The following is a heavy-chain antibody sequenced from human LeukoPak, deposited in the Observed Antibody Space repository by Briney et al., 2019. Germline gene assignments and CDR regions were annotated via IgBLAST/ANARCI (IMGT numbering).Heavy chain of an antibody. CDR3: ARAGGGYIADAFDI. CDR1: GFTFSSYA. V-gene: IGHV3-30-3*01. J-gene: IGHJ3*02. D-gene: IGHD2-8*02. Sequence: GGSLRLSCAASGFTFSSYAMHWVRQAPGKGLEWVAVISYDGSNKYYADSVKGRFTISRDNLKNTLYLQLSSLRREDTAVYYCARAGGGYIADAFDIWGQGTMVTVSS. CDR2: ISYDGSNK.